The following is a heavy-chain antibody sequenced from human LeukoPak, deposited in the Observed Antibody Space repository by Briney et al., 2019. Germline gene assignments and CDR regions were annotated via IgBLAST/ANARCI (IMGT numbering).Heavy chain of an antibody. Sequence: PGGSLRLSCAASGFSFSDYYMSWIRQAPGKGLEWVSYISSSGSTIYYADSVKGRFTVSRDNAKNSLYLQMNSLRAEDTAVFYCARARPYYYDSSGFYKRADYWGQGTLVTVSS. J-gene: IGHJ4*02. V-gene: IGHV3-11*04. CDR2: ISSSGSTI. D-gene: IGHD3-22*01. CDR1: GFSFSDYY. CDR3: ARARPYYYDSSGFYKRADY.